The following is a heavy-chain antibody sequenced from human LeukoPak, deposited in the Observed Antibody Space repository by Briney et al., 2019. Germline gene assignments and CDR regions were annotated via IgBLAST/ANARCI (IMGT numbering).Heavy chain of an antibody. Sequence: GGSLRLSCAASGFTFSRYGMTWVRQAPGKGLEWVSTISDTGDSTYYADSVKGRFTISRDNSENTLYLQMNGLRAEDTAIYFCATGAYCDHWGQGTLVTVSS. CDR1: GFTFSRYG. J-gene: IGHJ4*02. CDR2: ISDTGDST. V-gene: IGHV3-23*01. CDR3: ATGAYCDH.